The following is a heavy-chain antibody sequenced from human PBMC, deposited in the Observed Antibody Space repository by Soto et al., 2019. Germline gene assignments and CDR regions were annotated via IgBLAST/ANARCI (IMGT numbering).Heavy chain of an antibody. CDR3: AKDGSGHPYYSHK. J-gene: IGHJ4*02. D-gene: IGHD3-3*01. V-gene: IGHV4-4*02. CDR2: VYHSGTT. Sequence: KTSETLSLTCVVSGASITSNNWWSWVRQPPGKGLEWVGEVYHSGTTNYNPSLKSRVTLSVDKSKNQFSLKVTSVTAADTAVYYCAKDGSGHPYYSHKWGQGTMVTVYS. CDR1: GASITSNNW.